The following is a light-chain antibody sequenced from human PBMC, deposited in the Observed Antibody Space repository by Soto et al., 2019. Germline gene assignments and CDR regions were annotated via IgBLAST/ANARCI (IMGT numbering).Light chain of an antibody. CDR3: QQYYGSPWT. Sequence: DIVMTQSPDSLAVSLGERATINCKSSQSVLYNSNNKNYLAWYQQKPGQPPKLLIYWASTREFGVPDRFSGSGSGTDFTLTISSLQAEDVAVYYCQQYYGSPWTFGQGTKVEIK. CDR2: WAS. J-gene: IGKJ1*01. CDR1: QSVLYNSNNKNY. V-gene: IGKV4-1*01.